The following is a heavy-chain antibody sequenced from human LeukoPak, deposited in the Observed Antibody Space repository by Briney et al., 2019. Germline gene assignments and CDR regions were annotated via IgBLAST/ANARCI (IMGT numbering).Heavy chain of an antibody. CDR2: ISWDGDST. V-gene: IGHV3-43D*03. J-gene: IGHJ4*02. CDR3: TKDLHTPYSGYDYRPGDY. CDR1: GFTFDDYA. D-gene: IGHD5-12*01. Sequence: GGSLRLSCAAFGFTFDDYAMHWVRHAPGKGLEWVSLISWDGDSTFYADSVKGRFTISRDNRKNSLYLQMNSLRSEDTALYYCTKDLHTPYSGYDYRPGDYWGQGTLVTVSS.